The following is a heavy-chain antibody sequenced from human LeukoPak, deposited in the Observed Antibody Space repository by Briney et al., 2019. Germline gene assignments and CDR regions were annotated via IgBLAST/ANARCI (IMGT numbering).Heavy chain of an antibody. V-gene: IGHV4-59*01. J-gene: IGHJ3*01. CDR3: ASIAAGGTV. CDR2: IYSTGST. CDR1: GGSISSYY. D-gene: IGHD6-13*01. Sequence: PSETLSLTCTVSGGSISSYYWSWIRQPPGKGLEWIGCIYSTGSTNYNPSLKSRVTISADTSKNQFSLKVNSVTAAGTAVYYCASIAAGGTVWGQGTMVTVSS.